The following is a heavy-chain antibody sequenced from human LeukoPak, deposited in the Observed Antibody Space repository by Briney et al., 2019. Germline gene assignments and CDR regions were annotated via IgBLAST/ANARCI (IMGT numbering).Heavy chain of an antibody. D-gene: IGHD1-20*01. CDR3: AREGYDLGAFDI. CDR1: GFTFSRFW. CDR2: IKEDGTEK. V-gene: IGHV3-7*03. Sequence: GGSLRLSCAASGFTFSRFWMTWVRQAPGKGLEWVANIKEDGTEKYCVDSLKGRFSISRDNAKESLYLQMNSLRADDTAVYYCAREGYDLGAFDIWGQVTMVTVSS. J-gene: IGHJ3*02.